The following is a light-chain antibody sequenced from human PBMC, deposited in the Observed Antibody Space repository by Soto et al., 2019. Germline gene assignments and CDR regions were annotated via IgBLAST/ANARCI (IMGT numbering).Light chain of an antibody. Sequence: QSALTQPCSVSGSPGQSVTISCTGTSSDVGGYNYVSWYQQHPGKAPKLMIYDVSKRPSGVPDRFSGSKSGNTASLTISGLQAEDEADYYCCSYAGSSLYVFGTGTKVTVL. V-gene: IGLV2-11*01. CDR1: SSDVGGYNY. CDR3: CSYAGSSLYV. CDR2: DVS. J-gene: IGLJ1*01.